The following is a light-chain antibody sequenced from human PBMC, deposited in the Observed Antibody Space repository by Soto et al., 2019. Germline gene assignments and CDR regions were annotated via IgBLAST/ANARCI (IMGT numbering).Light chain of an antibody. CDR3: LQHSTYPLT. J-gene: IGKJ1*01. CDR1: QGIRND. Sequence: DIQMTQFPSSLSASVGDRVTVTCRASQGIRNDLGWYQQKPGKAPKRLIYAASTLPSGVPSRFSGSGSGTEVTLAISSLQPEDSATFHCLQHSTYPLTFGQGTKVEIK. V-gene: IGKV1-17*01. CDR2: AAS.